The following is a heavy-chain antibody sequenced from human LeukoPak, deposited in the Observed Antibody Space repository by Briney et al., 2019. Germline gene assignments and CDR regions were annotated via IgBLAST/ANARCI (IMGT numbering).Heavy chain of an antibody. V-gene: IGHV3-30*18. CDR2: ISYDGSNK. CDR3: AKGSWYYDSSGYPGDAFDI. CDR1: GFTFNSYA. J-gene: IGHJ3*02. D-gene: IGHD3-22*01. Sequence: GRSLRLSCAASGFTFNSYAMHWVRQAPGKGLEWVAVISYDGSNKYYADSVKGRFTISRDNSKNTLYLQMNSLRAEDTAVYYCAKGSWYYDSSGYPGDAFDIWGQGTMVTVSS.